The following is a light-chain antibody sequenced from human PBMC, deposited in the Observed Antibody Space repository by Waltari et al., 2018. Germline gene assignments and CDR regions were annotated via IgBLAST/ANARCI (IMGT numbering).Light chain of an antibody. V-gene: IGKV1-6*01. CDR1: QAIGND. CDR2: GAS. CDR3: LQDYIYPFS. J-gene: IGKJ2*01. Sequence: AIQMTQSPSSLSASVGDRITITCRASQAIGNDLSWFQQRPGKAPKLLISGASNLHSGVPSRFRGSGTGTEFTLTISSLQPEDFATYYCLQDYIYPFSFGQGTQV.